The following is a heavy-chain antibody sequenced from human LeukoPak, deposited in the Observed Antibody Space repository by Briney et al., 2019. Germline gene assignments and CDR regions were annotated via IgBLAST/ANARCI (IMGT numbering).Heavy chain of an antibody. CDR2: ITTSGATT. D-gene: IGHD4-23*01. V-gene: IGHV3-23*01. CDR1: GFTFSSYG. CDR3: VGYYVGKFDY. Sequence: GGSLRLSCAASGFTFSSYGMSWVRQAPGKGLEWVSFITTSGATTSYADSVKGRFTISRDNAKNTLYLQMNTLSAEDTAVYYCVGYYVGKFDYWGQGTLVTVSS. J-gene: IGHJ4*02.